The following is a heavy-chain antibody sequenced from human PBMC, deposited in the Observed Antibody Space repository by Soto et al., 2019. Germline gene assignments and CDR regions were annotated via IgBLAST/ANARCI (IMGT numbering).Heavy chain of an antibody. Sequence: GESLKISCKASGYSFSSYWIGWLRQMPGKVLYWMGTIYPGDSDTKYSPSVQGQVTISADRSISTAYLQWTSLKASDTAMYYCARSKRGAYSSGWYSLSGYYNYGIDVWGQGT. CDR3: ARSKRGAYSSGWYSLSGYYNYGIDV. V-gene: IGHV5-51*01. CDR1: GYSFSSYW. D-gene: IGHD6-19*01. J-gene: IGHJ6*02. CDR2: IYPGDSDT.